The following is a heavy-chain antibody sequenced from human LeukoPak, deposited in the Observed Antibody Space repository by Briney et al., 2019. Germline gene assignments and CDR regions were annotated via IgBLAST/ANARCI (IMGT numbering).Heavy chain of an antibody. V-gene: IGHV3-74*01. Sequence: PGGSLRLSCAASGFTFSSYWMHWVRHAPGKGLVWVSRIKSDGSSTTHADPVRGRFTISRDNAKNTLYLRMNSLRVEDTAVYYCARGGYSSAPGQFDCWGQGTLVTVSP. CDR3: ARGGYSSAPGQFDC. CDR2: IKSDGSST. J-gene: IGHJ4*02. D-gene: IGHD5-18*01. CDR1: GFTFSSYW.